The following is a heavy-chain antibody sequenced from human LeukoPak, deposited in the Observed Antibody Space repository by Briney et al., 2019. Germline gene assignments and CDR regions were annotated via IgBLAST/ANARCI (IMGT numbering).Heavy chain of an antibody. J-gene: IGHJ4*02. CDR2: IKSKTDGGTT. D-gene: IGHD2-15*01. V-gene: IGHV3-15*01. CDR1: GFTFSNAW. Sequence: GGSLRLSCAASGFTFSNAWMSWVRQAPGKGLEWVGRIKSKTDGGTTDYAAPVKGRFTISRDDSKNTLNLQMNSLKTEDTAVYYCTTGLDIVVVVAAVGVDYWGQGTLVTVSS. CDR3: TTGLDIVVVVAAVGVDY.